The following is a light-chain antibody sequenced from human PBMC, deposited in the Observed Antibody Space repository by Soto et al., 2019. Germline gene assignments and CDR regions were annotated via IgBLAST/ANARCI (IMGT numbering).Light chain of an antibody. CDR1: QRVSSN. J-gene: IGKJ1*01. CDR2: GAS. CDR3: QQYNNWPRT. V-gene: IGKV3-15*01. Sequence: RTQSQDTLSVSPGERATLSCRASQRVSSNLAWYQQKPGQAPRLLIYGASTGATGIPARFSGSGSGTEFTLTISSLQSEDFAVYYCQQYNNWPRTFGQGTKVDIK.